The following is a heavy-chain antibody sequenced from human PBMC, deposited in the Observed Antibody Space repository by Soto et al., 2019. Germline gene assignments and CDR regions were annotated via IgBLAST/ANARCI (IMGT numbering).Heavy chain of an antibody. CDR3: ARDAATQDNYNLTGYFHCDY. D-gene: IGHD3-9*01. J-gene: IGHJ4*02. V-gene: IGHV3-30-3*01. Sequence: QVQLVESGGGVVQPGRSLRLSCAASGFSFSTYAMHWVRKTPGTGLEWVAVISYDGDHKYYTDYVQGRFTISRDNSKNTLYLLINSVRNEHSVIFYCARDAATQDNYNLTGYFHCDYWGQGTLVTVSS. CDR1: GFSFSTYA. CDR2: ISYDGDHK.